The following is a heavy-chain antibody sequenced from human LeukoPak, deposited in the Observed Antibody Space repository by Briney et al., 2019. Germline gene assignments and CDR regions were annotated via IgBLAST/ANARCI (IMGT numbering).Heavy chain of an antibody. D-gene: IGHD4-17*01. CDR3: ARDGRTTVTTSIPDD. Sequence: ASVKVSCKASGYTFTGYYMHWVRQAPGQGLEWMGWINPNSGGTNYAQKLQGRVTMTRDTSISTAYMELSRLRSDDTAVYYCARDGRTTVTTSIPDDWGQGTLVTVSS. J-gene: IGHJ4*02. CDR1: GYTFTGYY. CDR2: INPNSGGT. V-gene: IGHV1-2*02.